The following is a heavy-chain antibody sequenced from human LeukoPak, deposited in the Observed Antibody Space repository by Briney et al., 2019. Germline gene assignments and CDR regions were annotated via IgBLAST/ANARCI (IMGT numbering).Heavy chain of an antibody. CDR2: INPHSGGT. CDR1: GYTFSDNY. CDR3: AREFMRVTAFDI. D-gene: IGHD2-21*02. Sequence: ASVKVSCKASGYTFSDNYIHWVRQAPGLGLEWMGWINPHSGGTSYGENFQGRVTLTRDTSISTAYMDLSSLISDDTAVYYCAREFMRVTAFDIWGQGTMVTVSS. V-gene: IGHV1-2*02. J-gene: IGHJ3*02.